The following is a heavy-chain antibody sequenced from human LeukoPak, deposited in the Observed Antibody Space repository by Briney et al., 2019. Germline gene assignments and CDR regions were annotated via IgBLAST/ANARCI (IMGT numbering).Heavy chain of an antibody. V-gene: IGHV3-30*04. D-gene: IGHD6-6*01. J-gene: IGHJ6*04. Sequence: PGGSLRLSCAASGFTFSSYAMHWVRQAPGKGLEWVAVISYDGSNKYYADSVKGRFTISRDNSKNTLYLQMNSLRAEDTAVYYCARGPLVRVPGYYAMDVWGKGTTVTVSS. CDR1: GFTFSSYA. CDR2: ISYDGSNK. CDR3: ARGPLVRVPGYYAMDV.